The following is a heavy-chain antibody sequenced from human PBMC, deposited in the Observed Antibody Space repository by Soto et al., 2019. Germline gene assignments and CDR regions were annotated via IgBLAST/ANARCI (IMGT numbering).Heavy chain of an antibody. J-gene: IGHJ6*02. CDR2: IDPSRSYT. CDR1: GYSFTSAW. Sequence: GESLKISCEASGYSFTSAWISWVRQMPEKGLEWMGRIDPSRSYTTYNPSFQGHVTISVDKSISTAYLQWSSLKASDTAMYYCARSLTAVVRKLITGGQLRCDYGMDVWGQGTTVTVSS. CDR3: ARSLTAVVRKLITGGQLRCDYGMDV. V-gene: IGHV5-10-1*01. D-gene: IGHD3-10*01.